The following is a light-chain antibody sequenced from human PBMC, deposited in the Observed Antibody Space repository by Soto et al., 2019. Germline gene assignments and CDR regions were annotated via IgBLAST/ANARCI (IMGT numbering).Light chain of an antibody. Sequence: EIVMTQSPATLSVSPGERATLSCRASQSVSSNLAWYQQKPGQAPRLLIYDASSRATGIPDRFSGSGSGTEFTLTISSLQPDDFATYYCQQYNSYSGTFGQGTKVDIK. CDR1: QSVSSN. J-gene: IGKJ1*01. V-gene: IGKV3D-15*01. CDR3: QQYNSYSGT. CDR2: DAS.